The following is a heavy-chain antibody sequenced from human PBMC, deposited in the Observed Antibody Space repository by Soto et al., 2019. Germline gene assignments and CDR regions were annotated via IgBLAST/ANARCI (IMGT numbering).Heavy chain of an antibody. CDR1: GFTFSGYD. J-gene: IGHJ3*02. CDR2: IGTAGDP. Sequence: GSLRLSCAASGFTFSGYDMHWVRQATGKGLEWVSAIGTAGDPYYPGSVKGRFTISRENAKNSLYLQMNSLRAGDTAVYYCARGSGYCSSTSCQGVGAFDIWGQGTMVTVSS. V-gene: IGHV3-13*05. D-gene: IGHD2-2*01. CDR3: ARGSGYCSSTSCQGVGAFDI.